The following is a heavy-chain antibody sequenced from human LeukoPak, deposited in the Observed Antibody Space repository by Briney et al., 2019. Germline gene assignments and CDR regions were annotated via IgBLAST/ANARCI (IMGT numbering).Heavy chain of an antibody. D-gene: IGHD3-22*01. CDR1: GDSINNYY. V-gene: IGHV4-59*01. CDR2: IYHSGST. CDR3: ARVVVGYSYDSRGYSPGHRLQGKYFDS. Sequence: PSETLSLTCTVSGDSINNYYWSWIRQPPGKGLEWIGYIYHSGSTNYNPSPSLKSRVTISVDRSKNQFSLGLSSVTAADTAVYYCARVVVGYSYDSRGYSPGHRLQGKYFDSWGQGTLVTVSS. J-gene: IGHJ4*02.